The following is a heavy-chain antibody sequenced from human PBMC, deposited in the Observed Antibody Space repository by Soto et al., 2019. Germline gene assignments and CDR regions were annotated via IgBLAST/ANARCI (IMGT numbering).Heavy chain of an antibody. J-gene: IGHJ4*02. D-gene: IGHD3-22*01. Sequence: GVPLSPPFPVPGSGSRSKAMSWVRQAAGKGLEWVSVIYAGSITFYADSVKGRFTISRDDSKNSLYLQMNSLRAEDTAVYYCARIPYDNSGTIFDYWGQGTQVTVSS. V-gene: IGHV3-53*01. CDR2: IYAGSIT. CDR3: ARIPYDNSGTIFDY. CDR1: GSGSRSKA.